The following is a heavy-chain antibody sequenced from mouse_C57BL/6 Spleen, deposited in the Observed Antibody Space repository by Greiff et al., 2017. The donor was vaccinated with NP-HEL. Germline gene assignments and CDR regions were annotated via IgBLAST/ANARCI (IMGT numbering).Heavy chain of an antibody. V-gene: IGHV14-2*01. CDR2: IDPEDGET. CDR3: AYYYYGSSYWYAMDY. D-gene: IGHD1-1*01. J-gene: IGHJ4*01. CDR1: GFNIKDYY. Sequence: EVQRVESGAELVKPGASVKLSCTASGFNIKDYYMHWVKQRTEQGLEWIGRIDPEDGETKYAPKFQGKATITADTSSNTAYLQLSSLTSEDTAVYYCAYYYYGSSYWYAMDYWGQGTSVTVSS.